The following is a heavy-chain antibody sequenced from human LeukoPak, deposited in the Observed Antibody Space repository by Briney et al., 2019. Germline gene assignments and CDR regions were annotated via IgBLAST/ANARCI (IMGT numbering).Heavy chain of an antibody. V-gene: IGHV3-66*04. Sequence: GGSLRLSCAASGFTVSSNHMSWVRQAPGKGLEWISVIYSGGTTNYADSVKGRFTISRDKSKNTLYLQMNSLRAEDTAMYYCARHWGGDDSVYRSLDHWGQGTLVTVSS. D-gene: IGHD3-16*02. CDR3: ARHWGGDDSVYRSLDH. CDR1: GFTVSSNH. J-gene: IGHJ4*02. CDR2: IYSGGTT.